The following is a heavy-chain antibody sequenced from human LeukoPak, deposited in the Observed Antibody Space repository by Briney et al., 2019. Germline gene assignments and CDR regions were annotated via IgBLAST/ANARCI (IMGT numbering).Heavy chain of an antibody. Sequence: GESLKISCKGSGYSFTNYWIGWVRQMPGKGLEWMGIIYAGDSDTRYSPSFQGQVTFSVDTSISTAYLQWNSLKASDTAMYYCARRGAGGGWSYWGQGTLVTVSS. V-gene: IGHV5-51*01. CDR3: ARRGAGGGWSY. J-gene: IGHJ4*02. CDR2: IYAGDSDT. D-gene: IGHD6-19*01. CDR1: GYSFTNYW.